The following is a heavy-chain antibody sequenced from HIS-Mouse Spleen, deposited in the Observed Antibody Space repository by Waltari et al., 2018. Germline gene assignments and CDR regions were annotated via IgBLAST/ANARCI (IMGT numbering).Heavy chain of an antibody. CDR2: IYYSGST. V-gene: IGHV4-39*01. D-gene: IGHD6-19*01. CDR3: ARRRGWFDY. Sequence: QLQLQESGPGLVKPSETLSLTCTVSGGSISSSSYYWGWIRQPPGKGLEWIGSIYYSGSTSYDPSLKSRVTISVDTSKNQFSLKLSSVTAADTAVYYCARRRGWFDYWGQGTLVTVSS. J-gene: IGHJ4*02. CDR1: GGSISSSSYY.